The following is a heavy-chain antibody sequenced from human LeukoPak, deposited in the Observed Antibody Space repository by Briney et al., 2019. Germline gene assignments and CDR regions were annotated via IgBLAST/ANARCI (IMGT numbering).Heavy chain of an antibody. D-gene: IGHD4-11*01. CDR2: INHSGST. CDR3: ARRMRKLRGNYRNYFDY. CDR1: GGSISSGGYS. V-gene: IGHV4-34*01. J-gene: IGHJ4*02. Sequence: SETLSLTCAVSGGSISSGGYSWSWIRQPPGKGLEWIGEINHSGSTNYNPSLKSRVTISVDTSKNQFSLKLSSVTAADTAVYYCARRMRKLRGNYRNYFDYWGQGTLVTVSS.